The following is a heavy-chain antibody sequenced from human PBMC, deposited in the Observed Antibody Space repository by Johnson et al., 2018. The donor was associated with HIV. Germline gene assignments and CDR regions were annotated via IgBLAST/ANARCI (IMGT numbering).Heavy chain of an antibody. CDR1: GLTFSSYA. CDR2: ISYDGSNK. Sequence: QVQLVESGGGVVQPGRSLRLSCAASGLTFSSYAMHWVRQAPGTGLAWVAVISYDGSNKYYADSVKGRFTISRDNSKNTLYLQMNSLRAEDTAVYYCARDRGIAARPFRYAYDIWGQGTRVTVSS. CDR3: ARDRGIAARPFRYAYDI. J-gene: IGHJ3*02. D-gene: IGHD6-6*01. V-gene: IGHV3-30*04.